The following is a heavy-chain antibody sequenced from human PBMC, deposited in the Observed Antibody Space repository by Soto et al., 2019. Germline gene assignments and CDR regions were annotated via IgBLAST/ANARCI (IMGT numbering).Heavy chain of an antibody. CDR1: GYTFTSYC. V-gene: IGHV1-18*04. CDR2: ISAYNGNT. Sequence: ASVNVCCKCSGYTFTSYCISWVRQAPGQGLECMGWISAYNGNTNYAQKLQGRVTMTTDTSTSTAYMELRSLRSDDTAVYYCARERLQNKVAYYYYYGMDVWGQGTTVTLS. D-gene: IGHD5-18*01. J-gene: IGHJ6*02. CDR3: ARERLQNKVAYYYYYGMDV.